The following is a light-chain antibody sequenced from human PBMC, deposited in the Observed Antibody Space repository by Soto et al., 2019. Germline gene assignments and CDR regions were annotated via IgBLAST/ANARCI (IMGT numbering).Light chain of an antibody. CDR1: SSDLGSYNL. Sequence: QSALTQPASVSGSPGQSITISCTGTSSDLGSYNLVSWYQQHPGKAPKLIIYEGSKRPSGVSNRFSGSKSGNTASLTISGFQAEDEADYYCCSYAGSSTFVFGTGTKLTVL. CDR3: CSYAGSSTFV. V-gene: IGLV2-23*03. J-gene: IGLJ1*01. CDR2: EGS.